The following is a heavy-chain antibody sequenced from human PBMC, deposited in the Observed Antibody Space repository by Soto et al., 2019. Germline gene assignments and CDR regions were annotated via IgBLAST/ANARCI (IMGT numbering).Heavy chain of an antibody. V-gene: IGHV1-69*02. CDR3: ARAGQDEYYFDY. Sequence: GASVKVSCKASGGTFSSYTISWVRQAPGQGLEWMGRIIPILGIANYAKKFQGRVTITADKSTSTAYMELSSLRSEDTAVYYCARAGQDEYYFDYWGQGTLVTVSS. D-gene: IGHD6-13*01. CDR1: GGTFSSYT. J-gene: IGHJ4*02. CDR2: IIPILGIA.